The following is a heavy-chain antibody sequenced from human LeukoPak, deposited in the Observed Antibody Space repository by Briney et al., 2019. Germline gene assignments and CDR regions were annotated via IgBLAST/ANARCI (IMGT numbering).Heavy chain of an antibody. CDR2: IYTSGST. CDR3: ARWGASSGSFDL. V-gene: IGHV4-4*07. CDR1: GGSINFYY. Sequence: SETLSLTCTVSGGSINFYYWSWIRQPAGKGLEWIGRIYTSGSTNYNPSLKSRVTISVDTSKNQFSLKLSSVTAADTAVYYCARWGASSGSFDLWGRGTLVTVSS. D-gene: IGHD3-22*01. J-gene: IGHJ2*01.